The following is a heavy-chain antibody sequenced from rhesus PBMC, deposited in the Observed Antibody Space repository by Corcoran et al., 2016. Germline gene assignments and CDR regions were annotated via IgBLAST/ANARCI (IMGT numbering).Heavy chain of an antibody. D-gene: IGHD6-31*01. CDR3: ARRFTSGWFDY. V-gene: IGHV4-122*02. Sequence: QVQLQESGPGRVKPSATLSLTCAVSGGSISSSYYYLGWIRQAPGKGLEWMGYISYSGSTSSHPSLQSRVTISRDTSKNQFSLKVNSVTAADTAMYYCARRFTSGWFDYWGQGVLVTVSS. CDR2: ISYSGST. J-gene: IGHJ4*01. CDR1: GGSISSSYYY.